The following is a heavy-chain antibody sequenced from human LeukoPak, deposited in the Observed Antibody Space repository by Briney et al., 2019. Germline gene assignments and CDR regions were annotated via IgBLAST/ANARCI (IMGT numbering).Heavy chain of an antibody. D-gene: IGHD3-9*01. J-gene: IGHJ6*03. V-gene: IGHV3-74*01. Sequence: GGSLRLSCAASGFTFSSYWMHWVRQAPGKGLVWVSRINSDGSSTSYADSVKGRFTISRDNAKNTLYLQMNSLRAEDTAVYYCARDDILTGYAYYYYMDVWGKGTTVTISS. CDR1: GFTFSSYW. CDR2: INSDGSST. CDR3: ARDDILTGYAYYYYMDV.